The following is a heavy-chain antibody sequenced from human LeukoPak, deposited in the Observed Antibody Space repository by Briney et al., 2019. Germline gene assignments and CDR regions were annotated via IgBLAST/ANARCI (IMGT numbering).Heavy chain of an antibody. CDR2: ISYDGNNK. CDR1: GFSFSNYW. D-gene: IGHD2-2*02. CDR3: ARRYCSSTSCYMGGYYYYMDV. J-gene: IGHJ6*03. V-gene: IGHV3-30-3*01. Sequence: GGSLRLSCAASGFSFSNYWMTWLRQAPGKGLEWVAVISYDGNNKFYADSVKGRFTISRYNFKNTLYLQMNSLRAEDTAVYYCARRYCSSTSCYMGGYYYYMDVWGKGTTVTVSS.